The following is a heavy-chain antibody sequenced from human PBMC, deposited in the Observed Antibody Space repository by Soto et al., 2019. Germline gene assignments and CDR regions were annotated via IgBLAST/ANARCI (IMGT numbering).Heavy chain of an antibody. CDR3: ARAPMVLTRSYFDS. J-gene: IGHJ4*02. D-gene: IGHD3-22*01. Sequence: SETLSLTCTVSDGSISNFYWSWIRQPPGKGLEWIGYISSSGNTNYNPSLKSRVSISVDTSKNQFSLNLTSVTAADTAVYYCARAPMVLTRSYFDSWGQGAPVTVSS. V-gene: IGHV4-59*01. CDR2: ISSSGNT. CDR1: DGSISNFY.